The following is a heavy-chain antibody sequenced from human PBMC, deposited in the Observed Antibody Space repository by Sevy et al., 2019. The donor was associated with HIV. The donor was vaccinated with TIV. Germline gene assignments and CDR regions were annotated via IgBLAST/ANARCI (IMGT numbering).Heavy chain of an antibody. D-gene: IGHD2-21*02. CDR1: GGSFSGYY. J-gene: IGHJ2*01. Sequence: SETLSLTCAVYGGSFSGYYWSWIRQPPGKGLEWIGEINHSGSTNYNPSLKSRVTISVDTSKNQFSLKLSCVTAADTAVYYCARGDKYCGGDCYPPSAQYCYFDLWGRGTLVTVSS. CDR2: INHSGST. CDR3: ARGDKYCGGDCYPPSAQYCYFDL. V-gene: IGHV4-34*01.